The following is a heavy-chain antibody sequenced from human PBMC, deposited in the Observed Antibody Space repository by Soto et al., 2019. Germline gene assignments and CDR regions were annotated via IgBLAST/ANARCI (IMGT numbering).Heavy chain of an antibody. CDR1: GGSFSGYY. CDR3: ARPTRQWLGLRYYYGMDV. J-gene: IGHJ6*02. D-gene: IGHD6-19*01. Sequence: QVQLQQRGAGLLKPSETLSLTCAVYGGSFSGYYWSWIRQPPGKGLEWIGEINNSGSTNYNPSLKSRVTISVDTSKNQFSLKLSSVTAADTAVYYCARPTRQWLGLRYYYGMDVWGQGTTVTVSS. CDR2: INNSGST. V-gene: IGHV4-34*01.